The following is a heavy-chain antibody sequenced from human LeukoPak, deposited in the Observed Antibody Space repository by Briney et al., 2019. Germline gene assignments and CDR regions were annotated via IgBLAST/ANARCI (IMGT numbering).Heavy chain of an antibody. CDR3: ARDESSIAAREFDY. Sequence: SETLSLTCAVYGGSFSGYYWSWIRQPPGKGLEWIGEINHSGSTNYNPSLKSRVTISVDTSKNQFSPKLSSVTAADTAVYYCARDESSIAAREFDYWGQGTLVTVSS. J-gene: IGHJ4*02. CDR2: INHSGST. V-gene: IGHV4-34*01. CDR1: GGSFSGYY. D-gene: IGHD6-6*01.